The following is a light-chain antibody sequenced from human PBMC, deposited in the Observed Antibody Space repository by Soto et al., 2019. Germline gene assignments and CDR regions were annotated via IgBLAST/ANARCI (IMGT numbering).Light chain of an antibody. CDR1: SSDIGTYNY. CDR3: SSFTSMNTPVV. J-gene: IGLJ2*01. CDR2: DVS. V-gene: IGLV2-14*03. Sequence: QSALTQPASVSGSPGQSITISCTGTSSDIGTYNYISWYQQHPGKAPKLIIYDVSHRPSGVSNRFSASKAGNTASLTISGLQSEDEADYYCSSFTSMNTPVVFGVGTKVTVL.